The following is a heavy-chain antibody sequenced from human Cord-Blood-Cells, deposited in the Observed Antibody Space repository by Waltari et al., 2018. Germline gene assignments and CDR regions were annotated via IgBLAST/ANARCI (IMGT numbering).Heavy chain of an antibody. CDR3: ARAGGDGDYVNIPFDY. V-gene: IGHV1-69*06. CDR2: IIRIFGTA. CDR1: GGPFSTYH. D-gene: IGHD4-17*01. J-gene: IGHJ4*02. Sequence: QAQLVQSGAEVKKPGSSVQVSCKASGGPFSTYHISWVRPAPGQGLEWTGRIIRIFGTANDAQKFQGRITITADKSTSTAYMELSSLRSEDTAVYYCARAGGDGDYVNIPFDYWGQGTLVTVSS.